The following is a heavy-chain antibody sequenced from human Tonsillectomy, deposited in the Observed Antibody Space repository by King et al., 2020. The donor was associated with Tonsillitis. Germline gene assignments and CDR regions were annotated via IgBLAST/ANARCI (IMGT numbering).Heavy chain of an antibody. CDR1: GFTFSSYA. V-gene: IGHV3-23*04. J-gene: IGHJ6*03. CDR2: RSGSGGRT. D-gene: IGHD4/OR15-4a*01. Sequence: VQLVESGGGLIQPGGSLRLACAASGFTFSSYAMSWVRQAPDKGLEWVSGRSGSGGRTYYADSVKGRFTIARDNSKSTLYLQMNSLRAEDTAVYYCARGVEDDYESIYNYRNMDVWGKGTTVTVSS. CDR3: ARGVEDDYESIYNYRNMDV.